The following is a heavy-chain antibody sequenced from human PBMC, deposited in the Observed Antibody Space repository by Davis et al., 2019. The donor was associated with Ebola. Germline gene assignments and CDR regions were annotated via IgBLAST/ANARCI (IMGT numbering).Heavy chain of an antibody. CDR3: ARWGAAPWLWGDY. CDR2: ISYDGSNK. CDR1: GFTFSSYA. Sequence: GESLKISCAASGFTFSSYAMHWVRQAPGKGLEWVAVISYDGSNKYYADSVKGRFTISRDNSKNTLYLQMNSLRAEDTAVYYCARWGAAPWLWGDYWGQGTLVTVSS. J-gene: IGHJ4*02. D-gene: IGHD5-18*01. V-gene: IGHV3-30*04.